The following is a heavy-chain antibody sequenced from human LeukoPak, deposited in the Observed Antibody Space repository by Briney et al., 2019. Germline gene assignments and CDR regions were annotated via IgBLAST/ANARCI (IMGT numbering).Heavy chain of an antibody. CDR2: ISYDGSKK. D-gene: IGHD3-22*01. CDR1: GFTFSSYG. V-gene: IGHV3-30*18. CDR3: AKVVTMIVVVTYYFDY. J-gene: IGHJ4*02. Sequence: GGSLRLSCAASGFTFSSYGMHWVRQAPGKGLEWVAVISYDGSKKFYADSVKGRFTISRDNSKNTLYLQMNSLRAEDTAVYYCAKVVTMIVVVTYYFDYWGQGTLVTVSS.